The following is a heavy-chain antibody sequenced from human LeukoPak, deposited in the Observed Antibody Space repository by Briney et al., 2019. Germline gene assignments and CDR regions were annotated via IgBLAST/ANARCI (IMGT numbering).Heavy chain of an antibody. J-gene: IGHJ4*02. D-gene: IGHD2-2*02. CDR2: INPSGGST. CDR1: GYTFTSYY. V-gene: IGHV1-46*03. Sequence: ASVKVSCMASGYTFTSYYMHWVRQAPGQGLEWMGIINPSGGSTSYAQKFQGRVTMTRDTSTSTVYMELSSLRSEDTAVYYCARARWDIVVVPAAISFDYWGQGTLVTVSS. CDR3: ARARWDIVVVPAAISFDY.